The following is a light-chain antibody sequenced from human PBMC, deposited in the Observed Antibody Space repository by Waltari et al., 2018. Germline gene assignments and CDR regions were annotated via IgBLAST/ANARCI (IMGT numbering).Light chain of an antibody. CDR1: SSDVGSYNL. V-gene: IGLV2-23*02. CDR3: CSYAGSSTFYVV. J-gene: IGLJ2*01. CDR2: EVS. Sequence: QSALTQPASVSGSPGQSITISCTGTSSDVGSYNLFSSYHQHPGKAPKLMIYEVSKRPSGVSNRFSGSKSGNTASLTISGLQAEDEADYYCCSYAGSSTFYVVFGGGTKLTVL.